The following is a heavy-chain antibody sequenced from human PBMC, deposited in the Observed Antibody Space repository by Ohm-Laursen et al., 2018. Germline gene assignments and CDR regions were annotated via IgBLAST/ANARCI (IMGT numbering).Heavy chain of an antibody. D-gene: IGHD2-15*01. Sequence: GSLRLSCSASGFTFTSHWMHWVRQAPGKGLVWVSSINSDGRVTNYADSVKGRFTISKDNGRNSLFLQMNSLRAEDTAVYFCARDYHATFDCWGRGTLVIVSS. CDR2: INSDGRVT. V-gene: IGHV3-74*01. J-gene: IGHJ4*02. CDR3: ARDYHATFDC. CDR1: GFTFTSHW.